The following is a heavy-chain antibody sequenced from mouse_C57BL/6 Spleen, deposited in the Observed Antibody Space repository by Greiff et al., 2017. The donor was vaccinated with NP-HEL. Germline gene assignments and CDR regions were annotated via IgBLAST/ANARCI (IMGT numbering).Heavy chain of an antibody. CDR3: ARDWDVRYFDY. V-gene: IGHV1-76*01. D-gene: IGHD4-1*01. Sequence: QVQLQQSGAELVRPGASVKLSCKASGYTFTDYYINWVKQRPGQGLEWIARIYPGSGNTYYNEKFKGKATLTAEKSSSTAYMQLSSLTSEDSAVYFCARDWDVRYFDYWGQGTTLTVSS. CDR2: IYPGSGNT. CDR1: GYTFTDYY. J-gene: IGHJ2*01.